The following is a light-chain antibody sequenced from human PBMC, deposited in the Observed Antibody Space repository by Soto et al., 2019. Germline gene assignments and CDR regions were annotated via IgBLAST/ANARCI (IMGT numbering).Light chain of an antibody. J-gene: IGKJ1*01. Sequence: DIVMTQSPLSLPVTPGEPASISCRSSLSLLQTNGYTYLDWYLQKPGQSPQLLIYLTSIRASGVPDRFSGSGSGTEFTLKISKVEAEDVGVYYCMQSLQTPPWTFGPGTKVDIK. CDR3: MQSLQTPPWT. CDR1: LSLLQTNGYTY. CDR2: LTS. V-gene: IGKV2-28*01.